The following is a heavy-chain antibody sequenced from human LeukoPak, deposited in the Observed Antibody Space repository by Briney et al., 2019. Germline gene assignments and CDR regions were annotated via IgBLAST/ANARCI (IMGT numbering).Heavy chain of an antibody. CDR3: ARSYCSSTSCYWCDP. V-gene: IGHV4-34*01. CDR1: GGSFSGYC. D-gene: IGHD2-2*01. J-gene: IGHJ5*02. Sequence: SESLSLTCAVYGGSFSGYCWSWIRQPPGKGLEWIGEINHSGSTNYYPALKSRVTISVDTSKNQFSLKLSSVTAADTAVYYCARSYCSSTSCYWCDPWGQGTLVTVSS. CDR2: INHSGST.